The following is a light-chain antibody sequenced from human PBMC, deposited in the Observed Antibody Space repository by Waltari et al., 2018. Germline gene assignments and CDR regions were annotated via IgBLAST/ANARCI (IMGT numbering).Light chain of an antibody. CDR2: DVS. CDR1: RSVGSY. J-gene: IGKJ4*01. V-gene: IGKV3-11*01. Sequence: EVVLTQSPVTLSLSPGERATLSCRASRSVGSYLAWYQQKPGQAPRLLIYDVSKRATGIPARFSGSGSGTDFTLTISSLEPEDFAFYYCQQRSNWPPALTFGGGTRVGIK. CDR3: QQRSNWPPALT.